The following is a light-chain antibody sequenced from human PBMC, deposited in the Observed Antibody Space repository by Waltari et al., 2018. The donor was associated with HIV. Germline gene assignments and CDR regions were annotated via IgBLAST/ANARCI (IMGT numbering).Light chain of an antibody. V-gene: IGLV1-47*01. Sequence: SVLPPPPSASGTPGHRVTIPSSGSTPNLGLYYVFSYQHPPGTAPKLLIHRNNQRPSGVPDRFSGSTSGTSASLAISGLRSEDEAEYYCVAWDDSLGGVVFGGGTKVAVL. CDR3: VAWDDSLGGVV. J-gene: IGLJ2*01. CDR1: TPNLGLYY. CDR2: RNN.